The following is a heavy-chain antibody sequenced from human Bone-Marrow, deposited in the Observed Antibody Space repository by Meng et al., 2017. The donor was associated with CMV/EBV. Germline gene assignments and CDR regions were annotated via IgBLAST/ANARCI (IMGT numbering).Heavy chain of an antibody. Sequence: SETLSLTCAVYGGSFSNYYWNWIRQPPGKGLEWIGEINHSGSTKYNPSLKSRVIILVDTSRKQFSLKLSSVTAADTAVYYCARGDDFWSGYLSSLALDYWGQGTLVTVSS. CDR3: ARGDDFWSGYLSSLALDY. J-gene: IGHJ4*02. D-gene: IGHD3-3*01. V-gene: IGHV4-34*01. CDR1: GGSFSNYY. CDR2: INHSGST.